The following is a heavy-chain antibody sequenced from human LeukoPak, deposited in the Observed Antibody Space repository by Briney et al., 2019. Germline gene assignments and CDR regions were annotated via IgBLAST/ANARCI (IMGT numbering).Heavy chain of an antibody. J-gene: IGHJ5*02. D-gene: IGHD5-18*01. CDR1: GFTFSSYA. CDR3: AKDHSGYSYGSYNWFDP. CDR2: ISGSGGST. Sequence: GGSLRLSCAASGFTFSSYAMSWVRQAPGNGLEWVSAISGSGGSTYYADSVKGRFTISRDNSKNTLYLQMNSLRAEDTAVYYCAKDHSGYSYGSYNWFDPWGQGTLVTVSS. V-gene: IGHV3-23*01.